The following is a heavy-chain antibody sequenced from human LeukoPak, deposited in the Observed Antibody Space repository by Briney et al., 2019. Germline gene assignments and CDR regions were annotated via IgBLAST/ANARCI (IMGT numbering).Heavy chain of an antibody. Sequence: GGSLRLSCAASGFTFSSYGMHWVRQAPGKGLEWVAVISYDGSNKYYADSVKGRFTISRDNSKNTLHLQMNSLRAEDTAVYYCARDQYDTWSRRGNFDSWGQGTLVIVSS. CDR2: ISYDGSNK. V-gene: IGHV3-30*03. CDR3: ARDQYDTWSRRGNFDS. J-gene: IGHJ4*02. CDR1: GFTFSSYG. D-gene: IGHD3-3*01.